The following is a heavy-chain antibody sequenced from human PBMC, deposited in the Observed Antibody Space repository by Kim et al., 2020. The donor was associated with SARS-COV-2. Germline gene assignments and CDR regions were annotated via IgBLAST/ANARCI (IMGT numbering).Heavy chain of an antibody. CDR3: ARGDAGILDY. CDR1: GFTFSSYA. V-gene: IGHV3-30-3*01. J-gene: IGHJ4*02. CDR2: ISYDGSNK. Sequence: GGSLRLSCAASGFTFSSYAMHWVRQAPGKGLEWVAVISYDGSNKYYADSVKGRFTISRDNSKNTLYLQMNSLRAEDTAVYYCARGDAGILDYWGQGTLVT. D-gene: IGHD6-13*01.